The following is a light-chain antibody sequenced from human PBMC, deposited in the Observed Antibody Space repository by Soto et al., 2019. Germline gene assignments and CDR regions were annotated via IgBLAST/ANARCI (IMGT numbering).Light chain of an antibody. CDR3: QQYNRYSPWA. J-gene: IGKJ1*01. V-gene: IGKV1-5*03. CDR2: KAS. CDR1: QSVSTL. Sequence: DVQMTQSPSTLSASVGERVTITCRASQSVSTLLAWYQQKPGKAPKLLIYKASTLESGVPSRFSGSGSGTDFTLTITSLQPDDFATYYCQQYNRYSPWAFGQGTKVEV.